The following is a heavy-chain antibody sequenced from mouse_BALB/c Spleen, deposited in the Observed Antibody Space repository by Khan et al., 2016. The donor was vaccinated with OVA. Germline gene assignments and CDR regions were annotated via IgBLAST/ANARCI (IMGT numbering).Heavy chain of an antibody. Sequence: QLEESGPGLVKPSQSLSLTCTVTGYSITSDYAWNWIRQFPGNKLEWMGYISYSGSTTYNPSLKSRISITRDTSKNQFFLQLNSVTTEDTATYYCARGFTYWGQGTLVTVSA. V-gene: IGHV3-2*02. CDR1: GYSITSDYA. J-gene: IGHJ3*01. CDR2: ISYSGST. CDR3: ARGFTY.